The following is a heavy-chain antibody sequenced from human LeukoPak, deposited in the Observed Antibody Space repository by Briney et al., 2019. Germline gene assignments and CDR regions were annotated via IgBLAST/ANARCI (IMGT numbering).Heavy chain of an antibody. CDR2: INWNGGST. CDR1: GFTFDDYG. J-gene: IGHJ4*02. D-gene: IGHD3-22*01. V-gene: IGHV3-20*04. CDR3: ARDPYGSSGYYHTHYFDY. Sequence: PGGSLRLSCAASGFTFDDYGMSWVRQAPGKGLEWVSGINWNGGSTGYADSVKGRFTISRDNDKNSLYLQMNSLRAEDTALYYCARDPYGSSGYYHTHYFDYWGQGTLVTVSS.